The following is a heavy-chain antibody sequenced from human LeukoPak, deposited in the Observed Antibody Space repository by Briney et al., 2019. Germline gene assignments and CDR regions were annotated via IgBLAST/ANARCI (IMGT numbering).Heavy chain of an antibody. J-gene: IGHJ5*02. Sequence: ASVKVPCKASGGTFSSYAISWVRQAPGQGLEWMGGIIPIFGTANYAQKFQGRVTITTDESTSTAYMELSSLRSEDTAVYYCARDGYYDYVWGSYRTNWFDPWGQGTLVTVSS. D-gene: IGHD3-16*02. CDR1: GGTFSSYA. CDR3: ARDGYYDYVWGSYRTNWFDP. CDR2: IIPIFGTA. V-gene: IGHV1-69*05.